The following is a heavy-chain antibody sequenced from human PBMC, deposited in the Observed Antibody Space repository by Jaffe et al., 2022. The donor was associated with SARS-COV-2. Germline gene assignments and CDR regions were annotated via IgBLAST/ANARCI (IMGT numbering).Heavy chain of an antibody. CDR3: ARKSRSAHFDY. J-gene: IGHJ4*02. CDR1: GFTFSSYE. V-gene: IGHV3-48*03. D-gene: IGHD6-13*01. Sequence: EVQLVESGGGLVQPGGSLRLSCAASGFTFSSYEMNWVRQAPGKGLEWVSYISSSGSTIYYADSVKGRFTISRDNAKNSLYLQMNSLRAEDTAVYYCARKSRSAHFDYWGQGTLVTVSS. CDR2: ISSSGSTI.